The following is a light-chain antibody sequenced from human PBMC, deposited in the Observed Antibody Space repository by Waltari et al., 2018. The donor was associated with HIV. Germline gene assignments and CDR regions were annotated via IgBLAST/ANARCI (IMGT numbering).Light chain of an antibody. CDR1: SSDVGGYNS. Sequence: QSALTQPASVSVSPGQSIPISCTDTSSDVGGYNSVSWYQQHPGKAPKLMIYEVSNRPSGVSYRFSGSKSGNTASLTISGLQAEDETDYYCSSYTSSGAYVFGTGTTVTVL. J-gene: IGLJ1*01. V-gene: IGLV2-14*01. CDR2: EVS. CDR3: SSYTSSGAYV.